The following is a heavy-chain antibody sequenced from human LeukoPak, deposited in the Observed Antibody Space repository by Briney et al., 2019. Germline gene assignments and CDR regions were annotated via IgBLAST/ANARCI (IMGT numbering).Heavy chain of an antibody. J-gene: IGHJ4*02. D-gene: IGHD5-18*01. V-gene: IGHV3-74*01. CDR1: GFTFSSYW. Sequence: GGSLRLSCAASGFTFSSYWMHWVRHTPGKGLVWVSRIKGDGSSTSYADSVKGRFTISRDNAKNTLYLQMNSLRAEYTAVYYCARDGYSFGHDFDYWGQGTLVTVSS. CDR2: IKGDGSST. CDR3: ARDGYSFGHDFDY.